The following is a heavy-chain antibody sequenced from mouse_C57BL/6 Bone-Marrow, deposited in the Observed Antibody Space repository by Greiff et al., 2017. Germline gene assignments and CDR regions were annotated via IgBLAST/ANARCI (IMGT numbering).Heavy chain of an antibody. J-gene: IGHJ4*01. CDR1: GFTFSDYG. V-gene: IGHV5-15*01. Sequence: EVQRVESGGGLVQPGGSLKLSCAASGFTFSDYGMAWVRQAPRQGPEWVAFISNLAYSIYYADTVTGRFTISRENAKNTLYLEMSSLRSEDTAMYYCGRRGDKDYWGQGTTVTVSS. CDR3: GRRGDKDY. CDR2: ISNLAYSI.